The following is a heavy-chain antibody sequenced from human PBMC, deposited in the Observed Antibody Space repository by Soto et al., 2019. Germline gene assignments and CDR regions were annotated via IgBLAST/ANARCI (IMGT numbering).Heavy chain of an antibody. D-gene: IGHD2-2*01. CDR1: GFTFSSYW. CDR2: IKQDGSQK. Sequence: GGSLRLSCADSGFTFSSYWMSWVRQAPGKGLEWVAYIKQDGSQKDYVDSVKGRFTISRDNAKNSLYLQMNSLRAEDTAVYYCATYHPFDYWGQGTLVTVSS. J-gene: IGHJ4*02. V-gene: IGHV3-7*03. CDR3: ATYHPFDY.